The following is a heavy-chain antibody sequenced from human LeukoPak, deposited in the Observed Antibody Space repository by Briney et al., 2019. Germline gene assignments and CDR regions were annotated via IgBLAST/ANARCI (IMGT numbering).Heavy chain of an antibody. Sequence: GGSLRLSCAASGFTFSTSNMDWVRQAPGKELEGVSSISSSNDYIYYADSAKGRFTISRDNAKNALYLQRNSLRAEHTAVNYCVRIPNGAAFPNRFDPWGQGTLVTVSS. V-gene: IGHV3-21*01. CDR3: VRIPNGAAFPNRFDP. CDR2: ISSSNDYI. J-gene: IGHJ5*02. CDR1: GFTFSTSN. D-gene: IGHD2-8*01.